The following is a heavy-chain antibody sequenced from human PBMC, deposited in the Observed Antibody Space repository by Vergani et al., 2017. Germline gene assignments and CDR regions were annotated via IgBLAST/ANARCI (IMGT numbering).Heavy chain of an antibody. J-gene: IGHJ4*02. CDR3: ARVDWTWMQVWERSLDY. CDR2: INPNGGGT. Sequence: QVQLVQSGAEVKKPGASVKVSCKASGYTFTGYYMHWVRQAPGQGLEWMGWINPNGGGTNYAQKFQGRVTMTRDTSMRTAYMELSRLRSDDTAVDYCARVDWTWMQVWERSLDYWGQGTLVTVSS. D-gene: IGHD5-18*01. CDR1: GYTFTGYY. V-gene: IGHV1-2*02.